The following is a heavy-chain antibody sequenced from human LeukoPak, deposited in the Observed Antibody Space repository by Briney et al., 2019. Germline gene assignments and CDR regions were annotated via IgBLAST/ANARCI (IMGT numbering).Heavy chain of an antibody. D-gene: IGHD1-1*01. CDR3: AKDVEVSGYFDY. Sequence: GGSLRLSCAASGFSFRDYGMHWVRQAPGKGLEWVAIIWYDGGNKYYTESVKGRFTISRDNSKNTLYLQMNSLRAEDTAVYYCAKDVEVSGYFDYWGQGTLVTVSS. CDR1: GFSFRDYG. CDR2: IWYDGGNK. V-gene: IGHV3-33*06. J-gene: IGHJ4*02.